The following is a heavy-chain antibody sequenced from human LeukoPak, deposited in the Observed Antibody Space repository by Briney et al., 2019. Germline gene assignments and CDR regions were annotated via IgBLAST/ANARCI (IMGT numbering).Heavy chain of an antibody. CDR3: ARGPPRDYDSSGFYYNY. V-gene: IGHV4-34*01. CDR1: GGSFSGYY. D-gene: IGHD3-22*01. Sequence: SETLSLTCAIYGGSFSGYYWSWIRQPPGKGLGWIGEINHSGFTNYNPSLKSRVTISEDTSKNQFSLKLSSVTAADTAVYYCARGPPRDYDSSGFYYNYWGQGTLVTVSS. J-gene: IGHJ4*02. CDR2: INHSGFT.